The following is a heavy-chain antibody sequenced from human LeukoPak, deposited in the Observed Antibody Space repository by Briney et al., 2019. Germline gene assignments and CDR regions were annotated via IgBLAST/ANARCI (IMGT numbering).Heavy chain of an antibody. CDR1: GFTFSNYA. Sequence: GGSLRLSCVASGFTFSNYAMSWVRQAPGKGLEWVSGLSGSGDTTYSADSVKGRFTISRDNSKNALYLQMGSLRAEDTAVYYCAKENVASSGPFDYWGQGTLVTVSP. CDR3: AKENVASSGPFDY. V-gene: IGHV3-23*01. J-gene: IGHJ4*02. CDR2: LSGSGDTT. D-gene: IGHD1-1*01.